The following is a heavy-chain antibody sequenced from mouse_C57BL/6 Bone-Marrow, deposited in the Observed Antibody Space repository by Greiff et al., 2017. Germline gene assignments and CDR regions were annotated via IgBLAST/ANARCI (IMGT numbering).Heavy chain of an antibody. Sequence: VQLQQSGAELVRPGASVKLSCTASGFNIKDDYMHWVKQRPEQGLEWIGWIDPENGDTEYASKFQGKATITADTSSNTAYLQLSSLTSEDTAVYYFAALGDFDYWGRGTTLTVSS. J-gene: IGHJ2*01. CDR3: AALGDFDY. D-gene: IGHD3-3*01. CDR1: GFNIKDDY. CDR2: IDPENGDT. V-gene: IGHV14-4*01.